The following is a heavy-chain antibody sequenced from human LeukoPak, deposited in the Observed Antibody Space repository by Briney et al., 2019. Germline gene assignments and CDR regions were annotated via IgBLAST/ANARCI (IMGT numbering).Heavy chain of an antibody. CDR1: GYSISSGYY. D-gene: IGHD3-22*01. CDR2: IYHSGST. J-gene: IGHJ4*02. V-gene: IGHV4-38-2*02. CDR3: ARVHYYDSSGPITVED. Sequence: SETLSLTCTVSGYSISSGYYWGWIRQPPGKGLEWIGSIYHSGSTYYNPSLKSRVTISVDTSKNQFSLKLSSVTAANTAVYYCARVHYYDSSGPITVEDWGQGTLVTVSS.